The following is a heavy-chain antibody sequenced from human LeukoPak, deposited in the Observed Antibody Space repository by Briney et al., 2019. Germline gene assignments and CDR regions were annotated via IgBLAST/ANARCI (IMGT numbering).Heavy chain of an antibody. CDR1: GGSFSGYY. V-gene: IGHV4-34*01. J-gene: IGHJ5*02. D-gene: IGHD3-22*01. Sequence: PSETLSLTCAVYGGSFSGYYWSWIRQPPGKGLEWIGEINHSGSTNYNPSLKSRVTISVDTSKNQFSLKLSSVTAADTAAYYCARGLRYYDSRDPRWFDPWGQGTLVTVSS. CDR2: INHSGST. CDR3: ARGLRYYDSRDPRWFDP.